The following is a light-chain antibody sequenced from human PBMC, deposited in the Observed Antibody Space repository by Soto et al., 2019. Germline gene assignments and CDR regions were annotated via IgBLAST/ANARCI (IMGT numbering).Light chain of an antibody. CDR2: EVV. Sequence: LTQPASVSGSPGQSITISCTVTGSDVRTYNLVSWYQQHPGKVPKLIIYEVVQRPSGVPDRFSGSKSGNTASLTVSGLQAADEADYFCKSYAGSNTYVFGSGTKVTVL. V-gene: IGLV2-14*02. CDR1: GSDVRTYNL. J-gene: IGLJ1*01. CDR3: KSYAGSNTYV.